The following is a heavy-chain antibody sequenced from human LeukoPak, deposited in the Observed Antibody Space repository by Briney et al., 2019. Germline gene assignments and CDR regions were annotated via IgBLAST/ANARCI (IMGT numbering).Heavy chain of an antibody. V-gene: IGHV3-21*01. CDR1: GFTFSSYS. CDR2: ISSSSSYI. Sequence: GGSLRLSCAASGFTFSSYSMNWVRQAPGKGLEWVSSISSSSSYIYYADSVKGRFTISRDSAKNSLYLQMNSLRAEDTAVYYCARDLGGYSYGTDYWGQGTLVTVSS. J-gene: IGHJ4*02. D-gene: IGHD5-18*01. CDR3: ARDLGGYSYGTDY.